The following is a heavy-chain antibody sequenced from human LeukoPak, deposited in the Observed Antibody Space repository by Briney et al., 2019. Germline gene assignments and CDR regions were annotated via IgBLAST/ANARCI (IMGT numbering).Heavy chain of an antibody. V-gene: IGHV4-59*12. CDR1: GGSISSYY. CDR3: AGAGGIAAAADY. J-gene: IGHJ4*02. Sequence: SETLSLTCTVSGGSISSYYWSWIRQPPGKGLEWIGYIYYSGSTNYNPSLKSRVTISVDPSKNQFSLKLSSVTAADTAVYYCAGAGGIAAAADYSGQGTLVTVSS. D-gene: IGHD6-13*01. CDR2: IYYSGST.